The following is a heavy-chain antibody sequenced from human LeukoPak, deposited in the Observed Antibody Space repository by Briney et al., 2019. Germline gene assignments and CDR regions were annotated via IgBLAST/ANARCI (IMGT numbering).Heavy chain of an antibody. V-gene: IGHV7-4-1*02. Sequence: ASVKVSCKASGYTFTSYAMNWVRQAPGQGLEWMGWINTNTGNPTYAQGFTGRFVFSLDTSVSTAYLQISSLKAEDTAVYYCARVARREGDYYGSGSQPWYFDLWGRGTLVTVSS. D-gene: IGHD3-10*01. CDR2: INTNTGNP. CDR3: ARVARREGDYYGSGSQPWYFDL. CDR1: GYTFTSYA. J-gene: IGHJ2*01.